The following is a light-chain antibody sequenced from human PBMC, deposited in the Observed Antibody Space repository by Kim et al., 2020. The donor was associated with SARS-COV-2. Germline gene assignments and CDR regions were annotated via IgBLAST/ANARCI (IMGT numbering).Light chain of an antibody. CDR1: QSISSW. CDR3: QQYNTWT. J-gene: IGKJ1*01. V-gene: IGKV1-5*03. CDR2: KAS. Sequence: DIQMTQSPSTLSASVGDRVTITCRASQSISSWLAWYQQKPGKAPKLLIYKASSLESGVPSRFSGSGSGTEFTLTISRLQPDDFATYYCQQYNTWTFGQGTKVDIK.